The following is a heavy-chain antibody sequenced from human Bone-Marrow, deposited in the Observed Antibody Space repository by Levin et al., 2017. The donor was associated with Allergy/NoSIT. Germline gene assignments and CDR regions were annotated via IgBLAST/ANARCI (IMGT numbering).Heavy chain of an antibody. D-gene: IGHD3-9*01. CDR1: GFTVSTFT. CDR3: AKQVGADEDHDILTGLCDY. J-gene: IGHJ4*02. Sequence: GESLKISCAASGFTVSTFTMSWVRQGPGKGLEWLSDISGSGGRTYYADSVRGRFTISRDNSKNTLYLQMNSLGVEDTAVYYCAKQVGADEDHDILTGLCDYWGQGTLVTVSS. CDR2: ISGSGGRT. V-gene: IGHV3-23*01.